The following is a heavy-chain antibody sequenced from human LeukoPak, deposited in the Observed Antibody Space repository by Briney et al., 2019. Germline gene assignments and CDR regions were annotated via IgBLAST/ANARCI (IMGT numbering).Heavy chain of an antibody. J-gene: IGHJ4*02. CDR1: GFSFNDFA. V-gene: IGHV3-23*01. D-gene: IGHD3-10*01. Sequence: GGSLRLSCAASGFSFNDFAMSWVRQAPGKGLEWVSTMNHNGGIIYYADSVKGRFTISRDDPHNTLYLQMNSLRAEDTAVYFCARGGVDYYGSGTYYLMYYFDNWGQGALVTVSS. CDR2: MNHNGGII. CDR3: ARGGVDYYGSGTYYLMYYFDN.